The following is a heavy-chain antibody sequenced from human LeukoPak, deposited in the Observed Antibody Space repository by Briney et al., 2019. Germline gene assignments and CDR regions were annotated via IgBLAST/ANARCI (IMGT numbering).Heavy chain of an antibody. J-gene: IGHJ4*02. V-gene: IGHV4-30-4*01. CDR3: ARHSALWDPLDY. D-gene: IGHD1-26*01. Sequence: SETLSLTCTVSGGSISSGDYYWSWIRQPPGKGLEWIGYIYYSGSTYYNPSLKSRVTISVDTSKNQFSLKLSSVTAADTAVYYCARHSALWDPLDYWGQGTLVTVSS. CDR1: GGSISSGDYY. CDR2: IYYSGST.